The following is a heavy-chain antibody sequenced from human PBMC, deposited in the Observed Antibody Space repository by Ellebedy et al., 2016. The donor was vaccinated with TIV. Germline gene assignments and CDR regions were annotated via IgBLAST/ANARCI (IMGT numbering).Heavy chain of an antibody. D-gene: IGHD3-16*01. Sequence: GESLKISXAASGFTFSSYSMNWVRQAPGKGLEWVSAISGSGGSTYYADSVKGRFTISRDNSKNTLYLQMNSLRAEDTAVYYCARDGGYVWGQGTLVTVSS. CDR2: ISGSGGST. V-gene: IGHV3-23*01. CDR1: GFTFSSYS. J-gene: IGHJ4*02. CDR3: ARDGGYV.